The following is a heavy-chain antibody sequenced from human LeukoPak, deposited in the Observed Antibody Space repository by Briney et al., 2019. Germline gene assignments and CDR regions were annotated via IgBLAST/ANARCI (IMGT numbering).Heavy chain of an antibody. CDR2: ISVYNGNT. D-gene: IGHD3-9*01. CDR3: ARDSIILTGYYNRFDY. CDR1: GYTFNIYG. Sequence: ASVKVSCKASGYTFNIYGISWVRQAPGQGLEWMGWISVYNGNTNYVQKLQGRVTMTTDTSTSTAYMELRSLRSDDTAVYYCARDSIILTGYYNRFDYWGQGTLVTVSS. J-gene: IGHJ4*02. V-gene: IGHV1-18*01.